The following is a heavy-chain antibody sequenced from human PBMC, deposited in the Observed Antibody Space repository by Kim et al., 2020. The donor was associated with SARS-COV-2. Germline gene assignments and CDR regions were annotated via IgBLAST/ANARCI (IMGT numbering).Heavy chain of an antibody. Sequence: SETLSLTCTVSGGSISSSSYYWGWIRQPPGKGLEWIGSIYYSGSTYYNPSLKSRVTISVDTSKNQFSLKLSSVTAADTAVYYCARQQEGGYYTKIGVANWGQGTLVTVSS. CDR2: IYYSGST. J-gene: IGHJ4*02. CDR3: ARQQEGGYYTKIGVAN. CDR1: GGSISSSSYY. D-gene: IGHD3-3*01. V-gene: IGHV4-39*01.